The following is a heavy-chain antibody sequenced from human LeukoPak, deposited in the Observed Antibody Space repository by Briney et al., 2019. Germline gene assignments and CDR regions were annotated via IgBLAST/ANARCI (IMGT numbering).Heavy chain of an antibody. J-gene: IGHJ6*03. CDR2: IYYSGST. Sequence: SQTLSLTCTVSGGSISSGGYYWSWIRQHPGKGLEWIGYIYYSGSTYYNPSLKSRVTISVDTSKNQFSLKLSSVTAADTAVYYCARVTTVILRGYYYYYYMDVWGKGTTVTVSS. CDR1: GGSISSGGYY. CDR3: ARVTTVILRGYYYYYYMDV. V-gene: IGHV4-31*03. D-gene: IGHD4-11*01.